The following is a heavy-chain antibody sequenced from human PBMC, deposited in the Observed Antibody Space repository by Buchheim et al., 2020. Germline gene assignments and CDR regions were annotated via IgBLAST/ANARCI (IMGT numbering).Heavy chain of an antibody. Sequence: QVQLQESGPGLVKPSETLSLTCTVSGGSIISYYWSWIRQPPGRGLEWIGYIYYSGSTNYNPSLKSRVTISVDTSKNQFSLKLSSVTATDTAVYYCARQMAYGDFQRDRCDFDYWGQGTL. D-gene: IGHD4-17*01. CDR1: GGSIISYY. V-gene: IGHV4-59*08. CDR2: IYYSGST. J-gene: IGHJ4*02. CDR3: ARQMAYGDFQRDRCDFDY.